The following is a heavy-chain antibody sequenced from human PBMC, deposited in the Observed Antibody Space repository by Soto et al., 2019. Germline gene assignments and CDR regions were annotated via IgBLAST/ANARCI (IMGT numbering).Heavy chain of an antibody. CDR1: GGTFSSYA. Sequence: SVKVSCKASGGTFSSYAISWVRQAPGQGLEWMGGIIPIFGTANYAQKFQGRVTITADESTSTAYMELSSLRSEDTAVYYCARDRGDIEDSSRGYYYGMDVWCHGITVTVS. J-gene: IGHJ6*02. CDR3: ARDRGDIEDSSRGYYYGMDV. CDR2: IIPIFGTA. D-gene: IGHD3-10*01. V-gene: IGHV1-69*13.